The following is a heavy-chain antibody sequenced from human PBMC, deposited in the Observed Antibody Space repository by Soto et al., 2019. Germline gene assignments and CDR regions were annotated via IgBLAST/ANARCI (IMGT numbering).Heavy chain of an antibody. Sequence: QLQLQESGPGLVKPSETLSLTCTVSGGSISSSSYYWGWIRQPPGKGLEWIGSNIGSTYYNPSLKSRVTISVDTSKNQFSLKLSSVTAADTAVYYCASLNGDYVSYWGQGTLVTVSS. CDR3: ASLNGDYVSY. D-gene: IGHD4-17*01. CDR2: NIGST. V-gene: IGHV4-39*01. CDR1: GGSISSSSYY. J-gene: IGHJ4*02.